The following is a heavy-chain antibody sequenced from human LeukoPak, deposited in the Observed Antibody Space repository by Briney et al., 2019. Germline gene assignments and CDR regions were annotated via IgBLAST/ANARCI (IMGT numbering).Heavy chain of an antibody. CDR3: AREFPIAAAIGGGWFDP. Sequence: GGSLRLSCAASGFTFSSYGMHWVRQAPGKGLEWVAVISYDGSNKYYADSVKGRFTISRDNSKNTLYLQMNSLRAEDTAVYYCAREFPIAAAIGGGWFDPWGQGTLVTVSS. J-gene: IGHJ5*02. D-gene: IGHD6-13*01. V-gene: IGHV3-30*19. CDR2: ISYDGSNK. CDR1: GFTFSSYG.